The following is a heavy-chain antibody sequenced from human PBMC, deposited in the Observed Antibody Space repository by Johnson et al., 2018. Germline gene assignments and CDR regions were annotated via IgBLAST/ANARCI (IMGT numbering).Heavy chain of an antibody. J-gene: IGHJ3*02. D-gene: IGHD3-22*01. CDR3: EREYYYDSSGYYDAFDI. CDR1: GFTFSSYA. V-gene: IGHV3-23*04. Sequence: VQLVQSGGGLVQTGGSLILSCTASGFTFSSYAMSWVRQAPGKGLEWVSTISDAGGSAYYVDSVKGRFTISRDNSKNTLNLQMNSLRDEDRAVDYCEREYYYDSSGYYDAFDIWGQGTMVTVSS. CDR2: ISDAGGSA.